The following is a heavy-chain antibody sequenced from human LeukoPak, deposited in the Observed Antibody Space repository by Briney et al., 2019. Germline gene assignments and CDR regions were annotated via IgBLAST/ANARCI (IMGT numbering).Heavy chain of an antibody. Sequence: GGSLRLSCAASGFTFSNAWMSWVRQAPGKGLEWVGRIKSKTDGGTTDFAAPVKGRFTISRDDSKNTLYLQMNSLKTEDTAVYYCTTDQVAGSGSGDLDYWGQGTLVTVSS. CDR3: TTDQVAGSGSGDLDY. CDR2: IKSKTDGGTT. D-gene: IGHD3-10*01. CDR1: GFTFSNAW. V-gene: IGHV3-15*01. J-gene: IGHJ4*02.